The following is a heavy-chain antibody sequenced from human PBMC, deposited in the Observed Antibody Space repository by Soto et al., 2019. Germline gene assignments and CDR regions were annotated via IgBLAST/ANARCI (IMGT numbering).Heavy chain of an antibody. CDR1: GGSISMSDYY. V-gene: IGHV4-39*01. CDR3: VDMRGQWMPRN. J-gene: IGHJ4*02. Sequence: QLQLQESGPGLVKPSETLSITCSVSGGSISMSDYYWGWIRQPPGEGLEWLDNINYRGTSYHNPSLKSRVTISVDTPKNQFSVKLSSVTAADAGIFSCVDMRGQWMPRNWGQGTLVTVSS. CDR2: INYRGTS. D-gene: IGHD6-19*01.